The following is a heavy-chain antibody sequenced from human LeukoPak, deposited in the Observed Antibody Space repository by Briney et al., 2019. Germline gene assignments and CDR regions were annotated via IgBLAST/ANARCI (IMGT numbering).Heavy chain of an antibody. CDR3: AELGITMIGGV. D-gene: IGHD3-10*02. CDR2: ISSGSTI. Sequence: GGSLRLSCAASGFTFSSYSMNWVRQAPGKGLEWVSYISSGSTIYYADSVKGRFTISRDNAKNSLYLQMNSLRAEDTAVYYCAELGITMIGGVWGKGTTVTVSS. V-gene: IGHV3-48*04. CDR1: GFTFSSYS. J-gene: IGHJ6*04.